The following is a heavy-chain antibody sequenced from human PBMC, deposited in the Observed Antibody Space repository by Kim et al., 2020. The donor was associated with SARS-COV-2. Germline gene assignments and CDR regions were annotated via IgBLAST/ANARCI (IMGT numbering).Heavy chain of an antibody. Sequence: SETLSLTCTVSGGSISSGSYYWSWIRQPAGKGLEWIGRIYTSGSTNYNPSLKSRVTISVDTSKNQFSLKLSSVTAADTAVYYCARGAGWYFDLWGSGTLVTVSS. V-gene: IGHV4-61*02. CDR2: IYTSGST. J-gene: IGHJ2*01. CDR3: ARGAGWYFDL. CDR1: GGSISSGSYY.